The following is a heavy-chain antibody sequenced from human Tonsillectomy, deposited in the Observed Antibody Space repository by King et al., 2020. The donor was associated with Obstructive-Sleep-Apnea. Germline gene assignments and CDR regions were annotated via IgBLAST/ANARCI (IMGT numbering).Heavy chain of an antibody. CDR3: ARDRGDYGDRRDAFDI. CDR1: GFTFSTYA. CDR2: ISYDGSNK. V-gene: IGHV3-30*04. D-gene: IGHD4-17*01. J-gene: IGHJ3*02. Sequence: VQLVESGGGVVQPGRSLRLSCAASGFTFSTYAMHWVRQAPGKGLEWVAVISYDGSNKYYADSVKGRFTISRDNSKNTLYLQMNSLRAEDPAVYYCARDRGDYGDRRDAFDIWGQGTMVTVSS.